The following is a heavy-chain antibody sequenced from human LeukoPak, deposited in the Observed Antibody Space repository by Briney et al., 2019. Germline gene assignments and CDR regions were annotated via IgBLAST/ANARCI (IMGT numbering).Heavy chain of an antibody. CDR2: ISSSSSTI. D-gene: IGHD3-10*01. V-gene: IGHV3-48*01. Sequence: GESLRLSCAASGFTFSSYSMNWVRQAPGKGLEWVSYISSSSSTIYYADSVKGRFTISRDNAKNSLYLQMNSLRAEDTAVYYCARFGGNYYYYYYMDVWGKGTTVTVSS. J-gene: IGHJ6*03. CDR3: ARFGGNYYYYYYMDV. CDR1: GFTFSSYS.